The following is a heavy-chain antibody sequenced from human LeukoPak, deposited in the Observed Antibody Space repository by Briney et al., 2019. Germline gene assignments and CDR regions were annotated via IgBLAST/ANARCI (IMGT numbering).Heavy chain of an antibody. V-gene: IGHV3-23*01. J-gene: IGHJ4*02. Sequence: QPGGSLRLSCAASGFTFSSCGMSWVRQAPGKGLEWVSAISGSGGSTYYADSVKGRFTISRDNSKNTLYLQMNSLGAEDTAVYYCAKVGLLTMYFDYWGQGTLVTVSS. CDR3: AKVGLLTMYFDY. CDR1: GFTFSSCG. CDR2: ISGSGGST.